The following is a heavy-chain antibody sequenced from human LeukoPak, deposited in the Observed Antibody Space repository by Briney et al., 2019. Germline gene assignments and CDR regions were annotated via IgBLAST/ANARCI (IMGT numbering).Heavy chain of an antibody. CDR1: GGSITSRNYY. D-gene: IGHD3-10*01. CDR3: VYYYGSGSVEY. CDR2: FYYSGST. J-gene: IGHJ4*02. Sequence: PSETLSLTCTVSGGSITSRNYYWGWIRQPPGKGLEWIGSFYYSGSTNYNPSLKSRVTISVDTSKNQFSLKLSSVTAADTAVYYCVYYYGSGSVEYWGQGTLVTVSS. V-gene: IGHV4-39*01.